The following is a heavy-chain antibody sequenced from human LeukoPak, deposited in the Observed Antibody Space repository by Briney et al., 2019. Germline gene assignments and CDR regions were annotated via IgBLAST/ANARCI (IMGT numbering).Heavy chain of an antibody. CDR1: GGSISSYY. CDR3: AGHDSGSYGFDY. J-gene: IGHJ4*02. V-gene: IGHV4-4*09. D-gene: IGHD1-26*01. Sequence: SETLSLTCTVSGGSISSYYWSWIRQPPGKGLEWIGYIYTSGSTNYNPSLKSRVTISVDTSKNQFSLKLSSVTAADTAGYYCAGHDSGSYGFDYWGQGTLVTVSS. CDR2: IYTSGST.